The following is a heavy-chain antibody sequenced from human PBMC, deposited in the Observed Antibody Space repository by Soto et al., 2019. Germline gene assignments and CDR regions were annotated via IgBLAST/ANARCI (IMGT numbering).Heavy chain of an antibody. J-gene: IGHJ4*02. CDR1: GGSISSYY. V-gene: IGHV4-59*01. D-gene: IGHD6-13*01. Sequence: QVQLQESGPGLVKPSETLSLTCTVSGGSISSYYWSWIRQPPGKGLEWIGYIYYSGSTNYNPSLKSRVTISVDTSKNQSSLKLSSVTAADTAVYYCARDDGAAAGPFDYWGQGTLFTVSS. CDR2: IYYSGST. CDR3: ARDDGAAAGPFDY.